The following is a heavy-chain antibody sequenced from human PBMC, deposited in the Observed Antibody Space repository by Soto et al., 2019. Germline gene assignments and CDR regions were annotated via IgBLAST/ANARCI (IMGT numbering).Heavy chain of an antibody. V-gene: IGHV3-33*01. Sequence: QVQLEESGGGVVQPGRSLRLSCEASGFTFNTYSMHWVRQPPGKGLEWLAAIWYDGTQKYYADSVKGRFIIYRDNSKKTLYLEMNRLRAEDTAVYYCARAGGTTVTGLWHFDAWGQGPLVTVSS. CDR1: GFTFNTYS. CDR2: IWYDGTQK. D-gene: IGHD4-17*01. J-gene: IGHJ4*02. CDR3: ARAGGTTVTGLWHFDA.